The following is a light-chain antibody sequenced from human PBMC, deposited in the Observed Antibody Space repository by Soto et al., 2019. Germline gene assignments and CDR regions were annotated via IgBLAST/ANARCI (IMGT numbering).Light chain of an antibody. Sequence: AIRMTQSPSSFSASTGDRVTTTCRASQGISSYLAWYQQKPGKAPKLLVYAASTLQYGVPSRFSGSGSGTDFTLTISCLQSEDFAAYYCQQYYTYPQTFGQGTKLEIK. CDR3: QQYYTYPQT. J-gene: IGKJ2*01. CDR1: QGISSY. CDR2: AAS. V-gene: IGKV1-8*01.